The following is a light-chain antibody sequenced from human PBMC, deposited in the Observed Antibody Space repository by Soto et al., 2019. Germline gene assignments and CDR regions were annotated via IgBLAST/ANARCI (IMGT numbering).Light chain of an antibody. CDR2: DVS. J-gene: IGLJ1*01. CDR1: SSDVGGYNY. Sequence: QSALTQPASVSGSPGQSMTISCTGTSSDVGGYNYVSWYQHHPGKAPKLMIYDVSNRPSGVSIRFSGSKSDNTASLTISGLQPEDEADYHCSSYTTSNTRQIVFGTGTKLTVL. V-gene: IGLV2-14*03. CDR3: SSYTTSNTRQIV.